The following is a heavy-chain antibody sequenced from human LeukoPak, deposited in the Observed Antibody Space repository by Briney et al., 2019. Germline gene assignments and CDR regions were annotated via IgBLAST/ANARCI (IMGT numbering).Heavy chain of an antibody. Sequence: GGSLRLSCAASGFTFSSYAMTWVRQAPGKGLEWVSAISCSGGSTYYADPVKGRFTISRDNSKNTLYLQMNSLRAEDTAVYYCAKDRRGSQIQLWPHWGQGTLVTVSS. CDR1: GFTFSSYA. CDR3: AKDRRGSQIQLWPH. V-gene: IGHV3-23*01. J-gene: IGHJ4*02. CDR2: ISCSGGST. D-gene: IGHD5-18*01.